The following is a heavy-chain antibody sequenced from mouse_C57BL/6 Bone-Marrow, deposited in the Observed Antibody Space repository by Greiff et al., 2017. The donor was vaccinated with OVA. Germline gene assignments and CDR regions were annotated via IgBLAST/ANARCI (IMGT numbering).Heavy chain of an antibody. CDR3: ARDYGSIDV. D-gene: IGHD1-1*01. CDR2: IYPGSGST. Sequence: QVQLQQPGAELVKPGASVKMSCKASGYTFTSYWLTWVKQRPGQGLEWIGDIYPGSGSTNYNEKFKSKATLTVDTSSSTAYMQLSSLTSEYSAVYYCARDYGSIDVWGTGTTVTVSS. V-gene: IGHV1-55*01. CDR1: GYTFTSYW. J-gene: IGHJ1*03.